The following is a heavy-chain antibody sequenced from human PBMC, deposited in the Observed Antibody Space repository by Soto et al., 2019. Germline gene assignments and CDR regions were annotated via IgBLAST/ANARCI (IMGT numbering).Heavy chain of an antibody. Sequence: PGGSLRLSCAASGFTFSSHWMHWVRQAPGKGLVWVSRINSDGSSSTYADSVKGRFTVSRDNAKNTLYLQMNSLRAEDTAVYYCARVNPRIAAAAQADYWGQGTLVTVSS. CDR1: GFTFSSHW. CDR3: ARVNPRIAAAAQADY. J-gene: IGHJ4*02. CDR2: INSDGSSS. V-gene: IGHV3-74*01. D-gene: IGHD6-13*01.